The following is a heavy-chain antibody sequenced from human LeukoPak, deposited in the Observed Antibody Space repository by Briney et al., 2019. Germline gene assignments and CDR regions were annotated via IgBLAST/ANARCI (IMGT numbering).Heavy chain of an antibody. CDR3: AKVMKGSERLTMVRGVIIKTAGLYYMDV. V-gene: IGHV3-23*01. J-gene: IGHJ6*03. D-gene: IGHD3-10*01. CDR1: GFTLSSYA. CDR2: ISASGGST. Sequence: GGSLRLSCAASGFTLSSYAMSWVRQAPGKGLEWVSSISASGGSTNYADSVKGRFTISRDNSKNTAYLQMNSLIAEDTAVYYCAKVMKGSERLTMVRGVIIKTAGLYYMDVWGKGTTVTASS.